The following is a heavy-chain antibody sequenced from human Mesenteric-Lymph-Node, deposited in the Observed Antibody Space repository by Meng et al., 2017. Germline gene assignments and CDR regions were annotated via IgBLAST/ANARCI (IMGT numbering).Heavy chain of an antibody. CDR2: IWYDGSNK. V-gene: IGHV3-33*06. D-gene: IGHD3-22*01. Sequence: GESLRLSCAASGFTFSSYGMHWVRQAPGKGLEWVAVIWYDGSNKYYADSVKSRFTISRDNSKNTLYLQMNSLRAEDTAVYYCAKGEYTYYYDSSGSATDYWGQGTLVTVSS. CDR3: AKGEYTYYYDSSGSATDY. CDR1: GFTFSSYG. J-gene: IGHJ4*02.